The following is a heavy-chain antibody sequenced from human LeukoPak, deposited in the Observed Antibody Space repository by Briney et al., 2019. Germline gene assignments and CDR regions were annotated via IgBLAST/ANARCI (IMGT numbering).Heavy chain of an antibody. Sequence: TGGSLRLSCAASGFTFSSYAMSWVRQAPGKGLEWVSAISGSGGSTYYADSVKGRFTISRDNSKNTPYLQMNSLRAEDTAVYYCAKSRAWALEYDYWGQGTLVTVSS. CDR2: ISGSGGST. J-gene: IGHJ4*02. CDR3: AKSRAWALEYDY. CDR1: GFTFSSYA. V-gene: IGHV3-23*01. D-gene: IGHD2/OR15-2a*01.